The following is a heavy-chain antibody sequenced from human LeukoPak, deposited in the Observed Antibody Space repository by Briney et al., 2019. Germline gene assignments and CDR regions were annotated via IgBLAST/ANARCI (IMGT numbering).Heavy chain of an antibody. CDR3: AKASRQAAVASPLDY. D-gene: IGHD6-19*01. CDR1: GFTFSNAW. V-gene: IGHV3-23*01. J-gene: IGHJ4*02. CDR2: IGGVGDRT. Sequence: PGGSLRLSCAASGFTFSNAWMSWVRQAPGKGLEWVAGIGGVGDRTYYADSVKGRFTISRDNSKDTLFLQMNSLKADDTAVYYCAKASRQAAVASPLDYWGQGSLVTVSS.